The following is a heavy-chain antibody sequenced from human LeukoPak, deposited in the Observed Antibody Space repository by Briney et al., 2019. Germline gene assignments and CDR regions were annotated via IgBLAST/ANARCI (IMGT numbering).Heavy chain of an antibody. Sequence: SVKVSCKASGGTFSSYAISWVRQAPGQGHEWMGGIIPIFGTANYAQKFQGRVTITTDESTSTAYMELSSLRSEDTAVYYCARSTGSYYYYYMDVWGKGTTVTVSS. J-gene: IGHJ6*03. V-gene: IGHV1-69*05. CDR2: IIPIFGTA. CDR3: ARSTGSYYYYYMDV. CDR1: GGTFSSYA.